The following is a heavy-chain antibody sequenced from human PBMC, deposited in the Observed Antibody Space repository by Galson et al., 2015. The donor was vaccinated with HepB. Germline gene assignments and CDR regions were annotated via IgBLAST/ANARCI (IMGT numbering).Heavy chain of an antibody. CDR3: AIGGRWQLTDPHFDY. CDR1: GFTFSTYG. J-gene: IGHJ4*02. V-gene: IGHV3-30*03. Sequence: SLRLSCAASGFTFSTYGMHWVRQASGKGLEWVALISYHGSNKYYADSVKGRFTISRDNPKNTLHLQMNSLRAEDTAVYYCAIGGRWQLTDPHFDYWGQGTLVTVSS. CDR2: ISYHGSNK. D-gene: IGHD2-15*01.